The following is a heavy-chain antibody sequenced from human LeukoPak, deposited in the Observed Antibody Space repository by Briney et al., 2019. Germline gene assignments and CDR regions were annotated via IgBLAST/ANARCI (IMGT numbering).Heavy chain of an antibody. J-gene: IGHJ4*02. CDR3: AREYYYDSSGYYYFPD. CDR1: GGTFSSYT. CDR2: IIPILGIA. V-gene: IGHV1-69*04. D-gene: IGHD3-22*01. Sequence: ASVKVSCKASGGTFSSYTISWVRQAPGQGLEWMGRIIPILGIANYAQKFQGRVTITADKSTSTAYMELSSLRSEDTAVYYWAREYYYDSSGYYYFPDWGQGTLVTVSS.